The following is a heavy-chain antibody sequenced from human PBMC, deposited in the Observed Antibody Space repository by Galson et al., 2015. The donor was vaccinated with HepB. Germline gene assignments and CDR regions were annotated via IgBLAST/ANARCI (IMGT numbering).Heavy chain of an antibody. Sequence: TLSLTCTVSGGSISSSSYYWGWIRQPPGKGLEWIGSIYYSGSTYYNPSLKSRVTISVDTSKNQFSLKLSSVTAADTAVYYCARSPPLYDSSGYAKARWFDYWGQGTLVTVSS. CDR3: ARSPPLYDSSGYAKARWFDY. CDR1: GGSISSSSYY. V-gene: IGHV4-39*01. D-gene: IGHD3-22*01. J-gene: IGHJ4*02. CDR2: IYYSGST.